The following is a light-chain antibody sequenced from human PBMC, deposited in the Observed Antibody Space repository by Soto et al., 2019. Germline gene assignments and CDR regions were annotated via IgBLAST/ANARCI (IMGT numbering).Light chain of an antibody. CDR1: QSVASNY. CDR2: AAS. V-gene: IGKV3-20*01. J-gene: IGKJ1*01. CDR3: QQYGRAPWT. Sequence: EIVLTQSPGTLSLSPGERVTLSCRASQSVASNYLAWYQQKPGQAPRLLIYAASGRATGIPERFSGSGSGTDFSLTISRLEPADFAVYYCQQYGRAPWTFGKGTKVEIQ.